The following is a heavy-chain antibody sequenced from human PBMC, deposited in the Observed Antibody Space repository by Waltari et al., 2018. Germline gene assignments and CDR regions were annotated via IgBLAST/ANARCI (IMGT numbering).Heavy chain of an antibody. CDR1: GGSIRSYY. V-gene: IGHV4-4*07. J-gene: IGHJ5*02. CDR3: ARDLKVYSSSWYELGWFDP. Sequence: QVQLQESGPGLVKPSETLSLTCTVSGGSIRSYYWSWIRQPAGKGLEWIGRIYTSGSTNYNPSLKSRVTMSVDTSKNQFSLKLSSVTAADTAVYYCARDLKVYSSSWYELGWFDPWGQGTLVTVSS. CDR2: IYTSGST. D-gene: IGHD6-13*01.